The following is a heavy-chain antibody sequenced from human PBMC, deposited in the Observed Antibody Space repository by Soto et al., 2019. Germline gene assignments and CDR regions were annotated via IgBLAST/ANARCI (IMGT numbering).Heavy chain of an antibody. Sequence: GGSLRLSCAASGFTFSSYAMHWVRQAPGKGLEYVSAISSNGGSTYYANSVKGRFTISRDNSKNTLYLQMGSLRAEDMAVYYCARDRGYCSGGSCYDPEWTYYYYYYMDVWGKGTTVTVSS. CDR2: ISSNGGST. CDR3: ARDRGYCSGGSCYDPEWTYYYYYYMDV. J-gene: IGHJ6*03. CDR1: GFTFSSYA. D-gene: IGHD2-15*01. V-gene: IGHV3-64*01.